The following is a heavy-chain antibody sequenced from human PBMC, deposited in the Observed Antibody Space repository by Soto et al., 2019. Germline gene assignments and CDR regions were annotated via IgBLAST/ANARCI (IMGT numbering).Heavy chain of an antibody. D-gene: IGHD3-9*01. J-gene: IGHJ4*02. Sequence: GGSLRLSCAVSGFTVSSHFMSWVRQAPGKGLEWVSVIYAGGSTYYAESVKDRFTISRDISQNTLFLQMNSLRVEDTAIYYCAREYLIGYYFDYWGQGALVTXSS. CDR3: AREYLIGYYFDY. CDR2: IYAGGST. V-gene: IGHV3-66*01. CDR1: GFTVSSHF.